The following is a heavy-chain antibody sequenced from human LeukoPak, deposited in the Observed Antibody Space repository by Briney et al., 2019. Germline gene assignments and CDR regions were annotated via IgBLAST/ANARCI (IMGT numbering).Heavy chain of an antibody. CDR1: GFTFSSYA. J-gene: IGHJ5*02. Sequence: GGPLRLSCAASGFTFSSYAMSWVRQAPGKGLEWVSAISGSGGSTYYADSVKGRFTISRDNSKNTLYLQMNSLRAEDTAVYYCAKLEASGYSGPMGFDPWGQGTLVTVSS. D-gene: IGHD3-22*01. V-gene: IGHV3-23*01. CDR3: AKLEASGYSGPMGFDP. CDR2: ISGSGGST.